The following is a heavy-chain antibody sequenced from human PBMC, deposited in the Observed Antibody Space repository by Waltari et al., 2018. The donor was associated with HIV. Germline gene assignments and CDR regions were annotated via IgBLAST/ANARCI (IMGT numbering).Heavy chain of an antibody. CDR1: GYTFTAYY. Sequence: QVQLVLSAAEVMKPWALVMVSCNASGYTFTAYYIHWVRQAHGQGLEWRGWINPNNGGTKYAQKFQGRVTMTRDTPMSTAYMERSSLIADDAAVIYCASSSDGGRNWGQGTLVTVSS. V-gene: IGHV1-2*02. CDR2: INPNNGGT. CDR3: ASSSDGGRN. J-gene: IGHJ1*01.